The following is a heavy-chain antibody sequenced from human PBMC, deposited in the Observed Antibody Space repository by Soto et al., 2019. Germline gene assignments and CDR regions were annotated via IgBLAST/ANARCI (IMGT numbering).Heavy chain of an antibody. V-gene: IGHV4-59*01. J-gene: IGHJ4*02. Sequence: SETLSLTCTVSGGSISSYYWSWIRQPPGKGLEWIGYIYYSGSTNYNPSLKSRVTISVDTSKNQFSLKLSSVTAADTAVYYCARDRVARRSYFDYWGQGTRVTVSS. CDR1: GGSISSYY. CDR3: ARDRVARRSYFDY. CDR2: IYYSGST. D-gene: IGHD2-21*01.